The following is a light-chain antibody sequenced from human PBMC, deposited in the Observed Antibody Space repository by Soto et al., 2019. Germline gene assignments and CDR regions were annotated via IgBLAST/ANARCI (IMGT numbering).Light chain of an antibody. V-gene: IGKV1-9*01. J-gene: IGKJ2*01. Sequence: SQDISNYLAWYQQKPGKAPKLLIFAASTLQSGVPPRFSGSGSGTEFTLTINSLQPEDFAIYYCQQLNSYPYTFGQGTKVDIK. CDR1: QDISNY. CDR2: AAS. CDR3: QQLNSYPYT.